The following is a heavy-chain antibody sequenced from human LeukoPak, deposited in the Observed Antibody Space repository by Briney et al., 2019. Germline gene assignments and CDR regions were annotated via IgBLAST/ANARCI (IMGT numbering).Heavy chain of an antibody. Sequence: GGSLRLSCAASGSTFSSYWMHWVRQAPGKGLVWVSRINSDGSSTSYADSVKGRSTISRDNAKNTLYLQMNSLRAEDTAVYYCARGTRGYSYGSDYWGQGTLVTVSS. CDR2: INSDGSST. CDR3: ARGTRGYSYGSDY. D-gene: IGHD5-18*01. CDR1: GSTFSSYW. V-gene: IGHV3-74*01. J-gene: IGHJ4*02.